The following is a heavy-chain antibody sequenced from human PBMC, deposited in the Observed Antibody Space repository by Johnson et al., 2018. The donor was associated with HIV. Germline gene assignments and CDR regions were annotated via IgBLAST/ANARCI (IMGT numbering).Heavy chain of an antibody. CDR3: ARDRGGGTEAGAFDI. CDR2: ISYAGSNK. V-gene: IGHV3-30-3*01. CDR1: GFTFSSYA. D-gene: IGHD2-15*01. J-gene: IGHJ3*02. Sequence: QVQLVESGGGVVQPGRSLRLSCAASGFTFSSYAMHWVRQAPGKGLEWVAVISYAGSNKYYADSVKGRFPISRDNSKNTLYLQMNSLGAEDTVVYYCARDRGGGTEAGAFDIWGQGTMVTVSS.